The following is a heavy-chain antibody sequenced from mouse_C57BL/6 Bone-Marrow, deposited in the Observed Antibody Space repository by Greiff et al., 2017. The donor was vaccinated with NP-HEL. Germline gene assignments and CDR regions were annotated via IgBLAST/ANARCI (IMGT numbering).Heavy chain of an antibody. Sequence: QVQLKQPGAELVKPGASVKMSCKASGYTFTSYWITWVKQRPGQGLEWIGDIYPGSGSTNYNEKFKSKATLTVDTSSSTAYMQLSSLTSEDSAVYYCARRFYYYGSSRGKDYWGQGTSVTVSS. CDR3: ARRFYYYGSSRGKDY. V-gene: IGHV1-55*01. D-gene: IGHD1-1*01. CDR2: IYPGSGST. J-gene: IGHJ4*01. CDR1: GYTFTSYW.